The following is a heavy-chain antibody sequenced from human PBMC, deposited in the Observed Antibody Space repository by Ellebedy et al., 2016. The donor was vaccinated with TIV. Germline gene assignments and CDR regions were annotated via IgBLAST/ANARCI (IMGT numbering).Heavy chain of an antibody. J-gene: IGHJ6*02. CDR3: ARRSGLYYYYGMDV. V-gene: IGHV1-46*01. CDR2: INPSGGST. Sequence: ASVKVSCXASGYTFTSHYMHWVRQPPGQGLEWMGIINPSGGSTNYAQKFQGRVTMTRDTSTSTVYMELSSLRSEDTAVYYCARRSGLYYYYGMDVWGQGTTVTVSS. D-gene: IGHD1-26*01. CDR1: GYTFTSHY.